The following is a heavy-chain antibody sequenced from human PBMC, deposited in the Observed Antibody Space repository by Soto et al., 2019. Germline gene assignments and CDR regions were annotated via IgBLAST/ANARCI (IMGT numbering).Heavy chain of an antibody. Sequence: ASVKVSCKASGYTFTSYAMHWVRQAPGQRLEWMGWINAGNGNTKYSQKFQGRVTITRDTSASTAYMELSSLRAEDTAVYYCARGRIAVAGTAFLYWPPPPTSLYWGQGTLVTVSS. J-gene: IGHJ4*02. V-gene: IGHV1-3*01. CDR3: ARGRIAVAGTAFLYWPPPPTSLY. D-gene: IGHD6-19*01. CDR1: GYTFTSYA. CDR2: INAGNGNT.